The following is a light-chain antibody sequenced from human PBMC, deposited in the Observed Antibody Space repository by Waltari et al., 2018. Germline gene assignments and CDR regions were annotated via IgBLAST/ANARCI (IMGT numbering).Light chain of an antibody. J-gene: IGLJ3*02. CDR1: TGAVTSSHY. CDR2: TTS. V-gene: IGLV7-43*01. Sequence: QTVVTQEPSLTVSPGGTVTLTCASSTGAVTSSHYPGWFQQKPGQPPRTLIYTTSTKHPWTPARFSGSLLEGKATRTLSGVQPEDEADYYCIRFYGAAWVFGGGTRLTVL. CDR3: IRFYGAAWV.